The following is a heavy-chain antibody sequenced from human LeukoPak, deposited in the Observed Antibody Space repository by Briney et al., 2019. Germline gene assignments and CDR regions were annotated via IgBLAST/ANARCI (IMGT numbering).Heavy chain of an antibody. J-gene: IGHJ4*02. CDR1: GYTFTSYA. D-gene: IGHD3-22*01. CDR3: AMGYDSSGYYLPFDY. V-gene: IGHV1-3*01. Sequence: ASVKVSCKASGYTFTSYAMHWVRQAPGQRLEWMGWINAGNGNTKYSQKFQGRVTITRDTSASTAYMELSSLRSEDTAVYYCAMGYDSSGYYLPFDYWGQGTLVTVSS. CDR2: INAGNGNT.